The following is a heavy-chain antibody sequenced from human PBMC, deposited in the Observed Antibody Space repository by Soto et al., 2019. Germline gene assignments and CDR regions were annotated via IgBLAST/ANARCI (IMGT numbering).Heavy chain of an antibody. CDR2: ISKSGSII. V-gene: IGHV3-48*03. D-gene: IGHD3-3*01. CDR3: ASVMLRFSYGIDV. Sequence: GGSLRLSCAASGITFSNYEMHWVRQAPGKGLEWVSYISKSGSIIYYTDSVKGRFTISRDNAKNLLYLEMNSLRAEDSAVYFCASVMLRFSYGIDVWGQGTTVTVSS. CDR1: GITFSNYE. J-gene: IGHJ6*02.